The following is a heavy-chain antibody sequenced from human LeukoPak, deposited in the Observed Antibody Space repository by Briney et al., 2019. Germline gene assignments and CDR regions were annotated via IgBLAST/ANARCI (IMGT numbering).Heavy chain of an antibody. V-gene: IGHV4-59*08. J-gene: IGHJ5*02. Sequence: SETLSLTCTVSGGSISSYYWSWIRQPPGKGLEWIGYMYYSGSTNYNPSLKGRVTISVDTSKNQFSLKLSSVTAADTAVYYCARSEQLGRMKWFDPWGQGTLVTVSS. CDR3: ARSEQLGRMKWFDP. CDR2: MYYSGST. CDR1: GGSISSYY. D-gene: IGHD6-6*01.